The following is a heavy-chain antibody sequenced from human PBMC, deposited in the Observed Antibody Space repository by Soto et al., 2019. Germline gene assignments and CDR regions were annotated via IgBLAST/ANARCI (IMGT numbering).Heavy chain of an antibody. V-gene: IGHV3-7*03. Sequence: PGGSLRLSCTASGFIFSNYWMTWVRQAPGKGLEWVANIKQDGSEKYYVDSAKGRFTISRDNAKNSVYLQMNSLRAEDTAVYYCARDGPVGGIYYSYFDYWGQGSLVTVSS. CDR2: IKQDGSEK. D-gene: IGHD3-10*01. CDR1: GFIFSNYW. CDR3: ARDGPVGGIYYSYFDY. J-gene: IGHJ4*02.